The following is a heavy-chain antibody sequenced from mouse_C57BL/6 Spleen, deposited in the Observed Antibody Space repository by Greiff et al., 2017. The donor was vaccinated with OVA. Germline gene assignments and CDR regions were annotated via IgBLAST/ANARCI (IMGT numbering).Heavy chain of an antibody. CDR3: ARWATAQALMDY. CDR2: IYPRSGNT. V-gene: IGHV1-81*01. D-gene: IGHD3-2*02. Sequence: QVQLQQSGAELARPGASVKLSCKASGYTFTSYGISWVKQRTGQGLEWIGEIYPRSGNTYYNEKLKGKATLTAKKSASTAYMELRSLTSEDSAVYFCARWATAQALMDYWGQGTSVTVSS. J-gene: IGHJ4*01. CDR1: GYTFTSYG.